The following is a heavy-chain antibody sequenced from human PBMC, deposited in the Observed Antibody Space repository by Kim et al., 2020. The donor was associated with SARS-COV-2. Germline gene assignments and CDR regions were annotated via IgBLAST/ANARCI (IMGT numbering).Heavy chain of an antibody. Sequence: GGSLRLSCAASGFTFSSYGMHWVRQAPGKGLEWVAVISYDGSNKYYADSVKGRFTISRDNSKNTLYLQMNSLRAEDTAVYYCAKDQSLLWFGELKSDAFDIWGQGTMVTVSS. D-gene: IGHD3-10*01. CDR3: AKDQSLLWFGELKSDAFDI. CDR2: ISYDGSNK. CDR1: GFTFSSYG. V-gene: IGHV3-30*18. J-gene: IGHJ3*02.